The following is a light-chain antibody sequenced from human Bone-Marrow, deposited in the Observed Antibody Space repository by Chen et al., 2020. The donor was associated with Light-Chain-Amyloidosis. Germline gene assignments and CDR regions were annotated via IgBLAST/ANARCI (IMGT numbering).Light chain of an antibody. V-gene: IGKV3-20*01. CDR2: GAY. Sequence: EIVLTQSPGTLSLSPGERATLSCRASQSVSSSYLAWYQRKPDQAPRLLIYGAYSRATGIPDRFSGSGSGTDCTHPINILXPEDFAVYYCQQYGSSPGLTFGGGTKVEIK. J-gene: IGKJ4*01. CDR3: QQYGSSPGLT. CDR1: QSVSSSY.